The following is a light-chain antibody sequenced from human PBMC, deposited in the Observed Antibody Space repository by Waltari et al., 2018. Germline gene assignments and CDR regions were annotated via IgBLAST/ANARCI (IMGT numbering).Light chain of an antibody. Sequence: QLILTQSPSASASLGSSVKLTCTLSSGHSNYPIAWLQQQPEKGPRYFMTVNSDGSNIKGDGIPDRFSGSSSGAERYLTISSLQSEDETDYYCQTGGFGIWVFGGGTKLTVL. CDR3: QTGGFGIWV. CDR1: SGHSNYP. V-gene: IGLV4-69*01. CDR2: VNSDGSN. J-gene: IGLJ3*02.